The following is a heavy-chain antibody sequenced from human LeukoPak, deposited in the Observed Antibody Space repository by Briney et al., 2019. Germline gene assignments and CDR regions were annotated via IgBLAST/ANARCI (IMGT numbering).Heavy chain of an antibody. CDR3: ARWLGDGFDI. Sequence: PSETLSLTCVVSSYPVSSNSYWAWIRPSPGKGLEWIGSIHHGGNTYYNPSLMSRVSMSLDTSKNQCSLNLNSVTAADTAVFYCARWLGDGFDIWGQGTMVTVSS. V-gene: IGHV4-38-2*01. J-gene: IGHJ3*02. CDR2: IHHGGNT. CDR1: SYPVSSNSY. D-gene: IGHD5-24*01.